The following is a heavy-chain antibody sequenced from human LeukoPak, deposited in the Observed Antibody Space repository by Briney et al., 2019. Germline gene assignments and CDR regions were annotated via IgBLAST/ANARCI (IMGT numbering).Heavy chain of an antibody. J-gene: IGHJ4*02. V-gene: IGHV4-59*01. CDR3: ARQPPNTASFDY. CDR1: GFTFSNYG. Sequence: GSLRLSCAASGFTFSNYGMSWIRQTPGMGLEWIGYIYSSGDTNYNPSLTSRLTMSVDTSNNQVSLKLSSVTAADTAVYFCARQPPNTASFDYWGQGTLVTVSS. D-gene: IGHD2-8*01. CDR2: IYSSGDT.